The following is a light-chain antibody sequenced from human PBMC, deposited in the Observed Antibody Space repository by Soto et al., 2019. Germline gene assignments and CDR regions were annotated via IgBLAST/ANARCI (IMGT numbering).Light chain of an antibody. Sequence: QSALTQPASVSGSPGQSITISCTGTSSDMGTYNLVSWYQQHPGKAPKVIIYEGSKRPSGVSNRFSGSKSGTTASLTISGLQAEDEDDYHCCSYSSSSTFIFGGGTKLTVL. CDR1: SSDMGTYNL. V-gene: IGLV2-23*03. CDR3: CSYSSSSTFI. J-gene: IGLJ2*01. CDR2: EGS.